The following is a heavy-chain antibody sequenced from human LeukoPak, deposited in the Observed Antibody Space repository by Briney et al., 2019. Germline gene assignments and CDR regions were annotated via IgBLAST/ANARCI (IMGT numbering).Heavy chain of an antibody. Sequence: SGTLSLTCAFSGVSIISSHWWSWARQSPGTGLEWIGEIYHSGTTNYNPSLKSRVTMSVDKSKKQFSLNLSSVTAADTAVYYCATYFYGDYASYYFDRWGQGTLVTVSS. D-gene: IGHD4-17*01. CDR2: IYHSGTT. V-gene: IGHV4-4*02. CDR1: GVSIISSHW. CDR3: ATYFYGDYASYYFDR. J-gene: IGHJ4*02.